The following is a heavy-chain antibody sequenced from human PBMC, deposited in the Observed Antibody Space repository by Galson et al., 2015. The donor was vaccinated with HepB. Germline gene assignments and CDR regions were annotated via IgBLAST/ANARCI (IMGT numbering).Heavy chain of an antibody. CDR1: GFTFNTYS. CDR3: ARCPFRNYFGSGTYFDY. Sequence: SLRLSCAVSGFTFNTYSMNWVRQAPGKGLEWISYISTSSETIYYADSVKGRFIISRDNAKNSLYLQMNGLRADDTAIYYCARCPFRNYFGSGTYFDYWARGPPVTVSS. D-gene: IGHD3-10*01. J-gene: IGHJ4*02. V-gene: IGHV3-48*01. CDR2: ISTSSETI.